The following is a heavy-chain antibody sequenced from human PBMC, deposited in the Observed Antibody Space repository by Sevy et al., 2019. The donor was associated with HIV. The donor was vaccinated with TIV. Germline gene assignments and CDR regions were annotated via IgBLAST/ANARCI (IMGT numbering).Heavy chain of an antibody. CDR1: GFTFDDYA. D-gene: IGHD3-16*01. CDR3: AKDIGPGGFLFMDV. Sequence: GGSLRLSCAASGFTFDDYAMHWVRQAPEKGLEWVSGISWNSGSIGYADSVKGRFTISRDNAKNSLYLQMNSLRAEDTALYYCAKDIGPGGFLFMDVWGQGTTVTVSS. V-gene: IGHV3-9*01. J-gene: IGHJ6*02. CDR2: ISWNSGSI.